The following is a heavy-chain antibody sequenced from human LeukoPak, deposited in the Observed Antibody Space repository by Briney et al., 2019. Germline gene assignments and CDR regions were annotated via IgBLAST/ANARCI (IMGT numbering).Heavy chain of an antibody. V-gene: IGHV1-2*06. CDR1: GYTFTGYY. D-gene: IGHD3-22*01. CDR2: INPNSSGT. Sequence: GASVKVSCKASGYTFTGYYMHWVRQAPGQGLEWMGRINPNSSGTNYAQKFQGRVTMTRDTSISTAYMELSRLRSDDTAVYYCARGTRVVNIGARSSAVDYWGQGTLVTVSS. J-gene: IGHJ4*02. CDR3: ARGTRVVNIGARSSAVDY.